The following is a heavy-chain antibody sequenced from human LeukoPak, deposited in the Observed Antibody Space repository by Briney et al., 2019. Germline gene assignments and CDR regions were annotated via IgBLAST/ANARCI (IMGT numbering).Heavy chain of an antibody. CDR2: INAGGYGT. V-gene: IGHV3-23*01. CDR3: AKKSLWSGPFDY. D-gene: IGHD3-3*01. CDR1: GFPFDNYA. J-gene: IGHJ4*02. Sequence: GSLRLSCAASGFPFDNYAMTWVRQAPGKGLEWVSTINAGGYGTYYADSVKGRFTLSRDNSKNILYLQMNSLRAEDTAVYFCAKKSLWSGPFDYWGQGTLVTVFS.